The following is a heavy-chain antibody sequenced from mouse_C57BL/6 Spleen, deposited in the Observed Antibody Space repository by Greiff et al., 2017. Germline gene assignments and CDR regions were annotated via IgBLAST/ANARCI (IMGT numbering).Heavy chain of an antibody. CDR2: IYPGSGST. Sequence: QVQLQQPGAELVKPGASVKMSCKASGYTFTSYWITWVKQRPGQGLEWIGDIYPGSGSTNYNEKFKSKATLTVDTSSSTAYMQLSSLTSEDSAVXYCARSYYYGLAWFAYWGQGTLVTVSA. CDR1: GYTFTSYW. V-gene: IGHV1-55*01. J-gene: IGHJ3*01. CDR3: ARSYYYGLAWFAY. D-gene: IGHD1-1*01.